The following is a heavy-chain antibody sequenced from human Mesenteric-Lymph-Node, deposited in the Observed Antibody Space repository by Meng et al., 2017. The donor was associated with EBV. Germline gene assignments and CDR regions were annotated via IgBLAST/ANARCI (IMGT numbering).Heavy chain of an antibody. Sequence: QVWLLEWGGGLLKPSETLFLTCAVYGEVFSDYYWTWSRQAPGNGLEWIGEVHRSGSTNYNPSLKSRVIISIDTSKNQFSLKLTSVTAADTAVYYCARALYSNSYYGSLSYWGLGTLVTVSS. J-gene: IGHJ4*02. CDR1: GEVFSDYY. D-gene: IGHD3-10*01. V-gene: IGHV4-34*02. CDR2: VHRSGST. CDR3: ARALYSNSYYGSLSY.